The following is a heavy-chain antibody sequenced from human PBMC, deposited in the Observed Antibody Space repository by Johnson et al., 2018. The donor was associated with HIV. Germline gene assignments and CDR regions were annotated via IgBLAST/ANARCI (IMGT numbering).Heavy chain of an antibody. V-gene: IGHV3-30*19. Sequence: QVQLVESGGGVVQPGGSLRLSCAASGFTFGSYGMHWVRQAPGKGLEWVAVISYDGSNKYYADSVKGRFTISRDNSKNTLYLQMNSLRAEDTAVYYCARLEELLRAFDIWGQGTMVTVSS. CDR3: ARLEELLRAFDI. D-gene: IGHD1-26*01. CDR2: ISYDGSNK. CDR1: GFTFGSYG. J-gene: IGHJ3*02.